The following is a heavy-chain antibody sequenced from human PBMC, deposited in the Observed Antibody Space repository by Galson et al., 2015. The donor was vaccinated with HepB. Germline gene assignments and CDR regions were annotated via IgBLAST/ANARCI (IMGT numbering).Heavy chain of an antibody. CDR3: ARVPAPNCGGDCYPDY. V-gene: IGHV1-2*06. J-gene: IGHJ4*02. CDR2: INPNSGGT. CDR1: GYTFTGYY. Sequence: SVKVSCKASGYTFTGYYMHWVRQAPGQGLEWMGRINPNSGGTNYAQKLQGRVTMTRDTSISTAYMELSRLRSDDTAVYYCARVPAPNCGGDCYPDYWGQGTLVTVSS. D-gene: IGHD2-21*02.